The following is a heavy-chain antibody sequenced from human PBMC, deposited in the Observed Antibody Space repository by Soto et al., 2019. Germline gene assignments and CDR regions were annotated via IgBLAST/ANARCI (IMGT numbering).Heavy chain of an antibody. V-gene: IGHV4-34*01. CDR3: ARDKSTGLFDY. J-gene: IGHJ4*02. CDR2: INHSGST. CDR1: GGSFSGYY. D-gene: IGHD2-8*02. Sequence: QVQLQQWGAGLLKPSETLSLTCAVYGGSFSGYYWTWIRQPPGTGLEWIGEINHSGSTNYNPSLKSRVTISVDTSKNQFSLTLTSVTAADTAVYYCARDKSTGLFDYWGQGTLVTVSS.